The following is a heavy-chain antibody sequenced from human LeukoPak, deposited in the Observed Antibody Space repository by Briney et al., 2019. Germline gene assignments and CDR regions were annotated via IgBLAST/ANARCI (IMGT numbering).Heavy chain of an antibody. J-gene: IGHJ4*02. CDR3: ARLGRGNSGYDSDY. CDR1: GGTFSSYA. CDR2: IIPILGIA. D-gene: IGHD5-12*01. Sequence: ASVKVSCKASGGTFSSYAISWARQAPGQGLEWMGRIIPILGIANYAQKFQGRVTITADKSTNTAYMELSSLRSEDTAVYYCARLGRGNSGYDSDYWGQGTLVTVSS. V-gene: IGHV1-69*04.